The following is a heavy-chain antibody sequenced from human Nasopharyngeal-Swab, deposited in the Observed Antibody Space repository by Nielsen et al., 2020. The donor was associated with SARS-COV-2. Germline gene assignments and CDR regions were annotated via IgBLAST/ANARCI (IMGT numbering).Heavy chain of an antibody. D-gene: IGHD6-19*01. V-gene: IGHV3-48*01. Sequence: WIRQPPGKGLEWVSYISSSSSTIYYADSVKGRFTISRDNAKNSLYLQMNSLRAGDTAVYYCARDGIAVADYYCYYMDVWGKGTTVTVSS. J-gene: IGHJ6*03. CDR3: ARDGIAVADYYCYYMDV. CDR2: ISSSSSTI.